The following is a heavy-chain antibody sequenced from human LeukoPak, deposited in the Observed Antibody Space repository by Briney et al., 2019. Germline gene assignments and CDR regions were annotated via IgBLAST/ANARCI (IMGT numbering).Heavy chain of an antibody. Sequence: PSETLSLTCTVSGYSISSGYFWGWIRQPPGKGLEWIGSIYHSGSTSYSPSLKSRLTISVDTSKNQFPLKLNFVTAADTAMYYCARMFRSSWYINWFDPWGQGTLVTVSS. D-gene: IGHD6-13*01. J-gene: IGHJ5*02. CDR2: IYHSGST. CDR3: ARMFRSSWYINWFDP. CDR1: GYSISSGYF. V-gene: IGHV4-38-2*02.